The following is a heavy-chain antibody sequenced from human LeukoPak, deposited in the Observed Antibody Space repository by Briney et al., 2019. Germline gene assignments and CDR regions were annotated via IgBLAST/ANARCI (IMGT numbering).Heavy chain of an antibody. CDR1: GYTFTGYH. CDR2: INPNSGGT. Sequence: GASVKVSCKASGYTFTGYHTHWVRQAPGQGLEWMGWINPNSGGTNSAQKFQGRVTMTRDTSISTAYMELSRLRSEDTAVYYCVRGGSGYDFSWFDPWGQGTLVTVSS. J-gene: IGHJ5*02. D-gene: IGHD5-12*01. V-gene: IGHV1-2*02. CDR3: VRGGSGYDFSWFDP.